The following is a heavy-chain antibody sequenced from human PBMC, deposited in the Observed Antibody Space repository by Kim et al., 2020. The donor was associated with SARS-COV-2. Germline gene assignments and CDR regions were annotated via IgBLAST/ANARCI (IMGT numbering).Heavy chain of an antibody. J-gene: IGHJ4*02. D-gene: IGHD2-15*01. CDR1: GFTFSNHY. CDR3: ATADYYRGGSWYDYGVPD. V-gene: IGHV3-72*01. Sequence: GGSLRLSCAASGFTFSNHYMDWVRQAPGKGLEWVGRSRNKANSYTTEYAPSVKGRFTISRDESKNSLYLQMNSLKTEDTAVYYCATADYYRGGSWYDYGVPDWGQGTLLTVSS. CDR2: SRNKANSYTT.